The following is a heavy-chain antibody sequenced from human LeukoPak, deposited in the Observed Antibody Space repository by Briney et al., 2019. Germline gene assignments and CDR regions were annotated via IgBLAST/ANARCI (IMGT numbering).Heavy chain of an antibody. CDR1: GFTFSSYG. D-gene: IGHD3-10*01. J-gene: IGHJ4*02. CDR2: IRYDGSNK. CDR3: AKRPPYYGSGNYYTYFDY. Sequence: GGSLRLSCTASGFTFSSYGMHWVRQAPGKGLEWVAFIRYDGSNKYYADSVKGRFTISRDNSKNTLYLQMNSLRAEDTAVYYCAKRPPYYGSGNYYTYFDYWGQGTLVTVSS. V-gene: IGHV3-30*02.